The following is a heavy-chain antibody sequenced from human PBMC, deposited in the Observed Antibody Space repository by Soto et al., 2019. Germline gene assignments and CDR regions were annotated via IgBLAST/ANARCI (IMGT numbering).Heavy chain of an antibody. CDR1: GYSFSNFW. D-gene: IGHD2-8*02. CDR3: ASSVLVTSTMNYFDL. J-gene: IGHJ4*02. Sequence: PGESLKISCQASGYSFSNFWIAWVRQMPGEGLEWLGIIYPDDSDTRYSPSFLGQVTISADKSIKTTYLQWSSLKASDTAIYFWASSVLVTSTMNYFDLWGQGTLFTVSS. V-gene: IGHV5-51*01. CDR2: IYPDDSDT.